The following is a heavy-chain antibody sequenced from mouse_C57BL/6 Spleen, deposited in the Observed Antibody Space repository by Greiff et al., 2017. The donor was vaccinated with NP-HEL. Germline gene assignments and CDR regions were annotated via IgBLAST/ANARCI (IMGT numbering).Heavy chain of an antibody. Sequence: VQLQQSGAELVRPGASVKLSCKASGYTFTDYYINWVKQRPGQGLEWIARIYPGSGNTYYNEKFKGKATLTAEKSSSTAYMQLSSLTSEDSAVYFCARSGLLLYFDYWGQGTTLTVSS. CDR1: GYTFTDYY. CDR2: IYPGSGNT. CDR3: ARSGLLLYFDY. D-gene: IGHD2-3*01. J-gene: IGHJ2*01. V-gene: IGHV1-76*01.